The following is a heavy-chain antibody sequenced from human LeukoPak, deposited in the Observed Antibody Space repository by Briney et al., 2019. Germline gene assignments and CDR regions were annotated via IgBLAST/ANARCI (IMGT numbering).Heavy chain of an antibody. CDR3: ARGGYYYDSSGYYYGGVRYFDY. CDR1: GFTFSSYE. J-gene: IGHJ4*01. D-gene: IGHD3-22*01. CDR2: ISSSGSTI. Sequence: PGGSLRLSCAASGFTFSSYEMNWVRQAPGKGLEWVSYISSSGSTIYYADSVKGRFTISRDNAKNSLYLQMNNLRAEDTALYYCARGGYYYDSSGYYYGGVRYFDYWGHGTLVTVSS. V-gene: IGHV3-48*03.